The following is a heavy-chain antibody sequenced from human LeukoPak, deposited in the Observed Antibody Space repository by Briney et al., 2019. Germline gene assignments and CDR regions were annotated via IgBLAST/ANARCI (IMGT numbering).Heavy chain of an antibody. Sequence: PGGSLRLSCAASGFTFSSYGMHWVRQAPGKGLEWVAVISYDGSNKYYADSVKGRFTISRDNSKNTLYLQMNSLRAEDTAVYYCAKSLVEAWVATDYGFDYWGQGTLVTVSS. D-gene: IGHD4-17*01. V-gene: IGHV3-30*18. J-gene: IGHJ4*02. CDR1: GFTFSSYG. CDR3: AKSLVEAWVATDYGFDY. CDR2: ISYDGSNK.